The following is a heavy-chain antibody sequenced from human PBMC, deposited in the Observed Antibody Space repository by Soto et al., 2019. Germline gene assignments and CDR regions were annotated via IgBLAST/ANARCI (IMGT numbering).Heavy chain of an antibody. CDR1: GGSISSGDYY. D-gene: IGHD3-3*01. Sequence: QVQLQESGPGLVKPSQTLSLTCNVSGGSISSGDYYWSWIRQHPGKGLEWIGYIYYSGSTYYNPSLKSRVTISVDTSKNQFSLKLNSVTAADTAVYYCARWWSGSRQGFDPWGQGTLVTVSS. J-gene: IGHJ5*02. V-gene: IGHV4-31*03. CDR2: IYYSGST. CDR3: ARWWSGSRQGFDP.